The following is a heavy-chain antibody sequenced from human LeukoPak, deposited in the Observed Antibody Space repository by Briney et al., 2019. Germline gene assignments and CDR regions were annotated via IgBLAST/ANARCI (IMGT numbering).Heavy chain of an antibody. V-gene: IGHV4-38-2*02. Sequence: SETLSLTCSVSGYSISSGYYWGWIRQPPGKGLEWIGEINHSGSTNYNPSLKSRVTISVDTSKNQFSLKLSSVTAADTAVYYCARGVVLRYFDWLKRSNWFDPWGQGTLVTVSS. J-gene: IGHJ5*02. D-gene: IGHD3-9*01. CDR2: INHSGST. CDR3: ARGVVLRYFDWLKRSNWFDP. CDR1: GYSISSGYY.